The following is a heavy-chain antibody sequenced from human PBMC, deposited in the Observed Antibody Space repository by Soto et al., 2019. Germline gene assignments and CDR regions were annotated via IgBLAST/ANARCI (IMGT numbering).Heavy chain of an antibody. D-gene: IGHD3-16*01. CDR1: GFNFNNAR. V-gene: IGHV3-15*01. CDR3: TTSRGGRGIPDY. Sequence: GGSLRLFCAASGFNFNNARMTWVRQAPGKGLECVSRIYTKTDGGTTEYTAPVRGRFTISRDDSKNTVFLQMNSLKTEDTALYYCTTSRGGRGIPDYWGQGILVTVSS. CDR2: IYTKTDGGTT. J-gene: IGHJ4*02.